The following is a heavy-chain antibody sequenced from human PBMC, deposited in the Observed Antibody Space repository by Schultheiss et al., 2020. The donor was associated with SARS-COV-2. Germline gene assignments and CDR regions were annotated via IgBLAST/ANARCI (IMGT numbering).Heavy chain of an antibody. Sequence: SETLSLTCTVSGYSISSGYYWSWIRQPPGKGLEWIGEINHSGSTNYNPSLKSRVTISVDTSKNQFSLKLSSVTAADTAVYYCARSSHMTTDFDYWGQGTLVTVSS. V-gene: IGHV4-38-2*02. CDR3: ARSSHMTTDFDY. D-gene: IGHD4-11*01. J-gene: IGHJ4*02. CDR2: INHSGST. CDR1: GYSISSGYY.